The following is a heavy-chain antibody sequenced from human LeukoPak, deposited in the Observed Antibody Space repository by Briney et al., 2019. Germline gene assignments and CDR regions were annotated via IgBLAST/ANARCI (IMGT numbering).Heavy chain of an antibody. CDR1: GGSISSYY. CDR2: IYYSGST. V-gene: IGHV4-59*08. Sequence: PSETLSLTCTVSGGSISSYYWSWIRQPPGRGLEWIGYIYYSGSTNYNPSLKSRVTISVDTSKNQFSLKLSSVTAADTAVYYCARGQWLVRGGLDPWGQGTLVTVSS. D-gene: IGHD6-19*01. CDR3: ARGQWLVRGGLDP. J-gene: IGHJ5*02.